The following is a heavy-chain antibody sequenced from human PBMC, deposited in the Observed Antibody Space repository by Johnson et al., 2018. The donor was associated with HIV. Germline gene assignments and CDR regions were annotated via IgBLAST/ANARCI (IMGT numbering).Heavy chain of an antibody. V-gene: IGHV3-49*03. J-gene: IGHJ3*02. CDR3: TRYCTGGVCYPPVDVFDI. CDR2: ITSKFYGGTT. Sequence: VQLVESGGGWVQPGRSLRLFCTASGFTFGDYALSWFRQAPGKGLEWVGFITSKFYGGTTEYAASVKGRFTISRDDSKSIADLQMNSLRTEDTAVYYCTRYCTGGVCYPPVDVFDIWGQGTMVTVSS. D-gene: IGHD2-8*02. CDR1: GFTFGDYA.